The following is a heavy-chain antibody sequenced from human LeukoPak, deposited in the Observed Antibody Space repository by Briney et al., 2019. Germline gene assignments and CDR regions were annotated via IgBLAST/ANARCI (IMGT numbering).Heavy chain of an antibody. CDR2: INPSGGST. CDR1: GYTLTSYY. V-gene: IGHV1-46*01. CDR3: ARELVVPAAIPHPTKFDY. J-gene: IGHJ4*02. D-gene: IGHD2-2*02. Sequence: GSVKVSCKASGYTLTSYYMHWVRQAPGQGLEWMGIINPSGGSTSYAQKFQGRVTMTRDTSTGTVYMELSSLRSEDTAVYYCARELVVPAAIPHPTKFDYWGQGTLVTVSS.